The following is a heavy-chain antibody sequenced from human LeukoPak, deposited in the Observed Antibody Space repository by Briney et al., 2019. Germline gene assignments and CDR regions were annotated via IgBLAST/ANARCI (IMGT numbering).Heavy chain of an antibody. Sequence: GGSLRLSCAASGITFGTYAMTWVRQAPGKGLEWVSSISSSSSYIYYADSVKGRFTISRDNSKNTLYLQMNSLRAEDTAVYYCAKGCLVVPAATLNDWGQGTLVTVSS. CDR2: ISSSSSYI. D-gene: IGHD2-2*01. J-gene: IGHJ4*02. CDR3: AKGCLVVPAATLND. V-gene: IGHV3-23*01. CDR1: GITFGTYA.